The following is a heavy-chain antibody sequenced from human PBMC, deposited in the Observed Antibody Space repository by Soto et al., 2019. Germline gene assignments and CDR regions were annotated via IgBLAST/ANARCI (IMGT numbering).Heavy chain of an antibody. CDR2: IYYSGST. J-gene: IGHJ6*03. Sequence: PSETLSLTCTVSGGSISSYYWSWIRQPPGKGLEWIGYIYYSGSTNYNPSLKSRVTISVDTSKNRFSLKLSSVTAADTAVYYCARDRQQLSPELDYYYYMDVWGKGTTVTVSS. D-gene: IGHD6-13*01. V-gene: IGHV4-59*12. CDR3: ARDRQQLSPELDYYYYMDV. CDR1: GGSISSYY.